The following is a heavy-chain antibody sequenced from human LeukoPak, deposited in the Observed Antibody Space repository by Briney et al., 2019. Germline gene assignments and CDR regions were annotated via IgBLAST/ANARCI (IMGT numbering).Heavy chain of an antibody. D-gene: IGHD3-9*01. CDR1: GYTFTCYY. CDR2: INPSGGST. V-gene: IGHV1-46*01. J-gene: IGHJ4*02. Sequence: ASVKVSCKASGYTFTCYYMHWVRQAPGQGLEWMGIINPSGGSTSYAQKFQGRVTMTRDTSTSTVYMELSSLRSEDTAVYYCAREDYDILTGYYTVRSQGYYFDYWGQGTLVTVSS. CDR3: AREDYDILTGYYTVRSQGYYFDY.